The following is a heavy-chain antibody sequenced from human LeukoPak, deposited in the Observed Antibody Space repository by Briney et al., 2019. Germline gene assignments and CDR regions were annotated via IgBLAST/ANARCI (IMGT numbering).Heavy chain of an antibody. J-gene: IGHJ4*02. D-gene: IGHD3-22*01. CDR2: MNPNSGNT. CDR3: AREREYYYDSSGYRN. V-gene: IGHV1-8*01. Sequence: ASVKVSCKASGYTFTSYDTNWVRQATGQGLEWMGWMNPNSGNTGYAQKFQGRVTMTRNTSISTAYMELSSLRSEDTAVYYCAREREYYYDSSGYRNWGQGTLVTVSS. CDR1: GYTFTSYD.